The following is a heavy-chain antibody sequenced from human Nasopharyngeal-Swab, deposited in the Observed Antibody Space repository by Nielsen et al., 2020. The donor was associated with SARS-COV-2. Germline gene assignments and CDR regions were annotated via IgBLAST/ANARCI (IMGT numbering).Heavy chain of an antibody. Sequence: SETLSLTCSVPGGSIRSSSYYWGWIRQPPGKGLEWIGSIFYSGSTYYNPSLKSRVTISVDTSKNQFSLKLSSVTAADTAVYYCARGNTAKITIFGVVIEDAFDIWGQGTMVTVSS. V-gene: IGHV4-39*07. CDR3: ARGNTAKITIFGVVIEDAFDI. CDR1: GGSIRSSSYY. CDR2: IFYSGST. D-gene: IGHD3-3*01. J-gene: IGHJ3*02.